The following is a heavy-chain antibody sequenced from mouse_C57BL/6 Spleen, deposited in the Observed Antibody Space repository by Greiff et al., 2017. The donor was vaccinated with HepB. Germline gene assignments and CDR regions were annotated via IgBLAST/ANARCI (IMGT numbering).Heavy chain of an antibody. CDR1: GFTFSSYA. CDR3: ARAWDFDY. J-gene: IGHJ2*01. CDR2: ISDGGSYT. V-gene: IGHV5-4*03. D-gene: IGHD4-1*01. Sequence: EVKLMDSGGGLVKPGGSLKLSCAASGFTFSSYAMSWVRQTPEKRLEWVATISDGGSYTYYPDNVKGRFTISRDNAKNNLYLQMSHLKSEDTAMYYCARAWDFDYWGQGTTLTVSS.